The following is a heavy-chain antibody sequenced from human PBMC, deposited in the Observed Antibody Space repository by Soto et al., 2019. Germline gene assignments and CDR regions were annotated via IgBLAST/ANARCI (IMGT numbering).Heavy chain of an antibody. CDR3: ARDLPLARWVGGMDV. CDR1: GFTFSSYS. CDR2: ISSSSNSI. V-gene: IGHV3-48*02. J-gene: IGHJ6*02. D-gene: IGHD1-26*01. Sequence: QPVGSLRLSCAASGFTFSSYSMNWVRQAPGKGLEWVSYISSSSNSIYYADSLKGRFTISRDNAKNSLYLQMNSLRDEDTAVYYCARDLPLARWVGGMDVWGQGTTVTVSS.